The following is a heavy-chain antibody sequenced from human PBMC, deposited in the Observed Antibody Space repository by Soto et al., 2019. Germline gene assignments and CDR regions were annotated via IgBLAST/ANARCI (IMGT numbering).Heavy chain of an antibody. J-gene: IGHJ4*02. D-gene: IGHD3-10*01. Sequence: EVQLLESGGGLVQPGGSLRLSCAASGFTFSSYAMSWVRQAPGKGLEWVSAISGSGGSTYYADSVKGRFTISRDNSKNTLYLQMNSLRAEETAGYYCAPHLWFGELYYWGQGTLVTVSS. CDR2: ISGSGGST. CDR1: GFTFSSYA. V-gene: IGHV3-23*01. CDR3: APHLWFGELYY.